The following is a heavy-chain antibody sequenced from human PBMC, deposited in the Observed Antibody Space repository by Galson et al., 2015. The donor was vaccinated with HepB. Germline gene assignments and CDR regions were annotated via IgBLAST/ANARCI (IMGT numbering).Heavy chain of an antibody. J-gene: IGHJ3*02. CDR2: ISYDGSNK. V-gene: IGHV3-30*04. CDR3: ASTPGGGSKDAFDI. D-gene: IGHD1-26*01. CDR1: GFTFSSYA. Sequence: LRLSCAASGFTFSSYAMHWVRQAPGKGLEWVAVISYDGSNKYYADSVKGRFTISRDNSKNTLYLQMNSLRAEDTAVYYCASTPGGGSKDAFDIWGQGTMVTVSS.